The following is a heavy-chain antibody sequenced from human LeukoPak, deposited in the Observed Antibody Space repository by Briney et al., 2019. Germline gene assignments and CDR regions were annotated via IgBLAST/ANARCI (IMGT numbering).Heavy chain of an antibody. V-gene: IGHV4-59*08. CDR2: IYYSGST. CDR3: ARQGSGYDDY. D-gene: IGHD5-12*01. CDR1: GGSISSYY. Sequence: PSETLSLTCTVSGGSISSYYWSWIRQPPGKGLEWIGYIYYSGSTNYNPSLKSRVTISVDTSKNQISLKLSSVTAADTAVYYCARQGSGYDDYWGQGTLVTVSS. J-gene: IGHJ4*02.